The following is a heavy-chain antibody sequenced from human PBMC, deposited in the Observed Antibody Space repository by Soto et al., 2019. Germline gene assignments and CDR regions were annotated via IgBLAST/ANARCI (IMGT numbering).Heavy chain of an antibody. CDR2: INAGNGNT. D-gene: IGHD6-13*01. Sequence: GASVKVSCKXSGYTFTSYAMHWVRQAPGQRLEWMGWINAGNGNTKYSQKFQGRVTITRDTSASTAYMELSSLRSEDTAVYYCARGIAPYYFEYWGQGTLVTVSS. CDR1: GYTFTSYA. CDR3: ARGIAPYYFEY. J-gene: IGHJ4*02. V-gene: IGHV1-3*01.